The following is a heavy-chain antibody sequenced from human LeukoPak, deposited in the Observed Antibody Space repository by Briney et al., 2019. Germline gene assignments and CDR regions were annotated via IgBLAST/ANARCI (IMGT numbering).Heavy chain of an antibody. CDR2: IGTAGDT. D-gene: IGHD6-13*01. CDR1: GFTFSSYD. V-gene: IGHV3-13*01. Sequence: GSLRLSCAASGFTFSSYDMHWVRQATGKGLEWVSAIGTAGDTYYPGSVKGRFTISRENAKNSLYLQMNSLRAGDTAVYYCARVSSWYGAFDIWGQGTMVTVSS. J-gene: IGHJ3*02. CDR3: ARVSSWYGAFDI.